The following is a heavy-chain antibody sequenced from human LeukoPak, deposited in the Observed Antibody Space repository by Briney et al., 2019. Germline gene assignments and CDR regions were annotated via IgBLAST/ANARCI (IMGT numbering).Heavy chain of an antibody. J-gene: IGHJ6*03. CDR1: GGTLSSYA. CDR2: IIPIFGTA. CDR3: ARVLMVYAINHYYMDV. Sequence: SVKVSCKASGGTLSSYAISWVRQAPGQGLEWMGGIIPIFGTANYAQKFQGRVTITADESTSTAYVELSSLRSEDTAVYYCARVLMVYAINHYYMDVWGKGTTVTVSS. D-gene: IGHD2-8*02. V-gene: IGHV1-69*13.